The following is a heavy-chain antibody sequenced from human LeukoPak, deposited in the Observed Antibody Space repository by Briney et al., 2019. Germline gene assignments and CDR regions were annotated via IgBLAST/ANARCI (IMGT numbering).Heavy chain of an antibody. CDR2: IYTSGST. J-gene: IGHJ4*02. Sequence: SETLSLTCTVSGGSISSDYWSWIRQPPGKGLEWIGRIYTSGSTNYNPSLKSRVTISVDTSKNQFSLKLSSVTAADTAVYYCARDRRDGSQGYYFDYWGQGTLVTVSS. D-gene: IGHD1-26*01. CDR3: ARDRRDGSQGYYFDY. CDR1: GGSISSDY. V-gene: IGHV4-4*08.